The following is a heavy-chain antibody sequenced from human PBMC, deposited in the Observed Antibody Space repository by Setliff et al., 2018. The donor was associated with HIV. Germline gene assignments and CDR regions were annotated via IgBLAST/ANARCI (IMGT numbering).Heavy chain of an antibody. Sequence: PSETLSLPCSVSGVSITTDGYFWSWIRHYPGKGLEWIGYMYHTGNTYSNPSLASRLVMSLDPSKNQFSLNLNSMTAADTAMFYCAGGRYFRDISDSRFDFGGQGMLVTVSS. D-gene: IGHD2-21*02. V-gene: IGHV4-31*03. CDR2: MYHTGNT. CDR1: GVSITTDGYF. J-gene: IGHJ4*02. CDR3: AGGRYFRDISDSRFDF.